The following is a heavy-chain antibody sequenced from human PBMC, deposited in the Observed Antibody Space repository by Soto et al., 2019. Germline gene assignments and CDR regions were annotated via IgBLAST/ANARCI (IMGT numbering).Heavy chain of an antibody. D-gene: IGHD3-3*01. CDR3: ARDLYDSLSFDY. V-gene: IGHV1-8*01. J-gene: IGHJ4*02. CDR2: MNPNSGNT. CDR1: GYTFTSYD. Sequence: ASVKVSCKASGYTFTSYDINWVRQATGQGLEWMGWMNPNSGNTGYAQKFQGRVTMTRNTSISTAYMELSSLRSEDTAVYYCARDLYDSLSFDYWGQGTLVTVSS.